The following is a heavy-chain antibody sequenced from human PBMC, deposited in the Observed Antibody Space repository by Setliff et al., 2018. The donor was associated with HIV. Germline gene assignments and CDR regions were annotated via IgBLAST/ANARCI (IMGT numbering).Heavy chain of an antibody. D-gene: IGHD3-10*01. CDR1: GFSFSTHD. J-gene: IGHJ5*01. Sequence: GESLKISCTASGFSFSTHDMNWVRQAPGKGLEWISYITSDSSVKYYADSVKGRFTISRDNAGRSLYLQMNSLKVEDTAVYYCTAGHYGPNPWGQGTPVTVS. CDR3: TAGHYGPNP. CDR2: ITSDSSVK. V-gene: IGHV3-48*03.